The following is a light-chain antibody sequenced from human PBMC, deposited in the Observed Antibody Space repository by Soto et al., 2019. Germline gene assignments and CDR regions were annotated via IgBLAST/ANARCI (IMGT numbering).Light chain of an antibody. CDR1: QTISSW. Sequence: DIKMTQSPSTLSGSLGGRVTIPCRAIQTISSWLAWYQQKPGKAPKLLIYKASTLKSGVPSRFSGSGSGTEFTLTISSLQPDDFATHYCQHYNSYSEAFGQGTKVDIK. CDR3: QHYNSYSEA. V-gene: IGKV1-5*03. CDR2: KAS. J-gene: IGKJ1*01.